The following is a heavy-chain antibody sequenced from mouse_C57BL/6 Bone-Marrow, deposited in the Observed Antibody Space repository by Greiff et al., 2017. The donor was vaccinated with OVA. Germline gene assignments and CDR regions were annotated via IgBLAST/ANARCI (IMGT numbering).Heavy chain of an antibody. CDR3: ARGIYYDPRGGY. CDR1: GFTFRSSA. D-gene: IGHD2-4*01. J-gene: IGHJ2*01. V-gene: IGHV5-4*03. Sequence: DVMLVESGGSLVKPGGSLKLSCAASGFTFRSSAMSWVRQTPEKRLEWVATISDGGSSTSYPDNVKSRFPISRDNANTNLYLQMSHLKSEDTAMYYCARGIYYDPRGGYWGQGTTLTVSS. CDR2: ISDGGSST.